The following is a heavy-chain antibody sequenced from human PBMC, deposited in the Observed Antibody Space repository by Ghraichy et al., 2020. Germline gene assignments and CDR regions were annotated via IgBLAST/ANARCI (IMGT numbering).Heavy chain of an antibody. CDR3: ATAASCGRRLCIAVAGPSGDAFDI. V-gene: IGHV1-24*01. Sequence: ASVKVSCKVSGYTLTELSMHWVRQAPGKGLEWMGGFDPEDGETIYAQKFQGRVTMTEDTSTDTAYMELSSLRSEDTAVYYCATAASCGRRLCIAVAGPSGDAFDIWGQGTMVTVSS. D-gene: IGHD6-19*01. J-gene: IGHJ3*02. CDR2: FDPEDGET. CDR1: GYTLTELS.